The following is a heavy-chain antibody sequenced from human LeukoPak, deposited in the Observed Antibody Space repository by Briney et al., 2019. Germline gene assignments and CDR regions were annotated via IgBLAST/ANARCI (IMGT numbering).Heavy chain of an antibody. Sequence: GGSLRLSCAASGFTFSSYSMNWVRQAPGKGLEWVSSISSSSSYIYYADSVKGRFTISRDNAKNSLYLQMNSLRAEDTAEYYCASYVRGVFDYWGQGTLVTVSS. V-gene: IGHV3-21*01. CDR2: ISSSSSYI. CDR1: GFTFSSYS. CDR3: ASYVRGVFDY. D-gene: IGHD3-10*02. J-gene: IGHJ4*02.